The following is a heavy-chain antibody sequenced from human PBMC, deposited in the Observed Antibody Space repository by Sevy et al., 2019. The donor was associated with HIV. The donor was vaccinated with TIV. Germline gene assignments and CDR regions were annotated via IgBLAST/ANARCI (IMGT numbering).Heavy chain of an antibody. D-gene: IGHD1-26*01. CDR1: GLPFRSYW. Sequence: GGSLRLSCAASGLPFRSYWMHWARQVPGKGLVWVSRINVDGTSTTYADSVKGRFTTFRDNAKNTVYLQMNSLTAEDTALDYCARDLVGATCDFWGQRTQVTVSS. CDR3: ARDLVGATCDF. CDR2: INVDGTST. J-gene: IGHJ4*02. V-gene: IGHV3-74*01.